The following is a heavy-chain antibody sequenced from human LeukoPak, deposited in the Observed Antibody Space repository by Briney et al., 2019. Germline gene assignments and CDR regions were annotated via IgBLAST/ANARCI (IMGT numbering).Heavy chain of an antibody. D-gene: IGHD3-16*01. V-gene: IGHV1-2*02. CDR1: VYTFFDLY. J-gene: IGHJ4*02. Sequence: ASVTVSFTPSVYTFFDLYLHWVRPARAQGLGWMGWVDPKNGGSRCAGAFQGRVSMPRDTSIFTVFMELTGLRSDDTAVYYCARDNYGNLDYWSRGTPVIVS. CDR3: ARDNYGNLDY. CDR2: VDPKNGGS.